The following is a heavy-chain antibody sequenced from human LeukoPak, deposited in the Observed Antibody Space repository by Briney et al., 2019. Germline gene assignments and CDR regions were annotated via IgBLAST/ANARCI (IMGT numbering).Heavy chain of an antibody. CDR1: GFTFSSYW. D-gene: IGHD6-13*01. V-gene: IGHV3-74*03. J-gene: IGHJ3*02. CDR2: INGDGTST. CDR3: ARVTSSRGAIDI. Sequence: PGGSLRLSCAASGFTFSSYWMYWVLQAPGKGLVWVSRINGDGTSTTYAESVKGRFTISRDNAKNTLYLQMNSLRAEDTAMYYCARVTSSRGAIDIWGQGTMVTVSS.